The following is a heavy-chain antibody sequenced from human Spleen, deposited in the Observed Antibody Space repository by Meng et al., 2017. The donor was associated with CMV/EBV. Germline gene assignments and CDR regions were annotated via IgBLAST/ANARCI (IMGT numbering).Heavy chain of an antibody. J-gene: IGHJ4*02. CDR1: GFIFTSYG. V-gene: IGHV3-30*02. D-gene: IGHD6-19*01. CDR3: AKDRGGWPFLFEY. CDR2: IRYDGSNE. Sequence: GGSLRLSCAASGFIFTSYGMHWVRQAPGKGLEWVAFIRYDGSNEYYADSVKGRFTISRDSSKNTLYLQMNSLRAEDTAVYYCAKDRGGWPFLFEYWGQGTLVTVSS.